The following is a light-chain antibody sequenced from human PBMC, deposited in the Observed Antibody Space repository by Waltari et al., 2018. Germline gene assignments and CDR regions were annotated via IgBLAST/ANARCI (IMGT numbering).Light chain of an antibody. J-gene: IGKJ2*01. Sequence: EIAMTQSPATLSVSPGQRATLSCRASQRISSNLVWYQQKPGQAPRLLIYGASTRAPNIPFRFSGSGSGTEFTLTISSLQSEDFAIYYCQQYNNWPFTFGQGTKLEIK. CDR2: GAS. V-gene: IGKV3-15*01. CDR3: QQYNNWPFT. CDR1: QRISSN.